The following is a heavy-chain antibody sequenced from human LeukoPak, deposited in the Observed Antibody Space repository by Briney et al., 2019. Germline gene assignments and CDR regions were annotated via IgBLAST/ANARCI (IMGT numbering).Heavy chain of an antibody. Sequence: ASVKVSCKASGYTFTGYYMHWVRQAPEQGLEWMGRINPNSGGTNYAQKFQGRVTMTRDTSINTAYMDLSRLRSDDTAVYYCARGRNSVYYFNVVAPSYFDYWGRGTLVTVSS. V-gene: IGHV1-2*06. J-gene: IGHJ4*02. CDR3: ARGRNSVYYFNVVAPSYFDY. CDR1: GYTFTGYY. D-gene: IGHD3-22*01. CDR2: INPNSGGT.